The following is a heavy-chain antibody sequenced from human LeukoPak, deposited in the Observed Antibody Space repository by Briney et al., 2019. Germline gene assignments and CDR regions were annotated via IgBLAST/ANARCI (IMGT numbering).Heavy chain of an antibody. CDR2: INPNSGGT. J-gene: IGHJ4*02. V-gene: IGHV1-2*04. CDR3: ARAPMVRVDLFDY. D-gene: IGHD3-10*01. Sequence: ASVKVSCKASGYTFTGYYMHWVRQAPGQGLEWMGWINPNSGGTNYAQKFQGWVTMTRDTSISTAYMELSRLRSDDTAVYYCARAPMVRVDLFDYWGQGTLVTVSS. CDR1: GYTFTGYY.